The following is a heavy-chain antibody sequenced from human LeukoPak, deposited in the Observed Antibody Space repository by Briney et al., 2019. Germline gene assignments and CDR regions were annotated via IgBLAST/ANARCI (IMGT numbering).Heavy chain of an antibody. D-gene: IGHD2-15*01. CDR3: SKVGEGYCSGGSCYAGDQ. V-gene: IGHV3-21*01. CDR1: GFSFSTSG. Sequence: GGSLRLSCAASGFSFSTSGMTWVRQAPGKGLEWVSSISYSSGHRYYADSVKGRFTISRDNARNSLHLEMKSLRVEDTAVYFCSKVGEGYCSGGSCYAGDQWGQGTLVIVSS. CDR2: ISYSSGHR. J-gene: IGHJ4*02.